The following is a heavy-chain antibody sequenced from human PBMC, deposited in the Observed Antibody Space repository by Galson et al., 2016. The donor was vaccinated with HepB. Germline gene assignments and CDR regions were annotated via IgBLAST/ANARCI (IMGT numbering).Heavy chain of an antibody. J-gene: IGHJ6*02. CDR3: ARSKGYYYYAMDV. Sequence: SLRLSCAASGFTFSTYAMHWVRQAPGKGLEWVAGISFDGSNKYYADSVKGRFTISRDNSKNTLYLQMNRLRPEDTAVHYCARSKGYYYYAMDVWGQGTTVTVSS. CDR1: GFTFSTYA. CDR2: ISFDGSNK. V-gene: IGHV3-30-3*01.